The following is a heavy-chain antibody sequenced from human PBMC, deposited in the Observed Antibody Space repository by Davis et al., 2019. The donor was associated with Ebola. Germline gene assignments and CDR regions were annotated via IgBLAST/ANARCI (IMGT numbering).Heavy chain of an antibody. CDR2: INTRGLLT. Sequence: ASVKVSCKASGYTLTSYYMHWVRQAPGQGLEWMGRINTRGLLTTYAQKFQGRVTMTRDTSTSTVNMELSSLRSEDTAVYFCAREEVDTALAPFFQYWGQGTLVTV. J-gene: IGHJ4*02. CDR1: GYTLTSYY. CDR3: AREEVDTALAPFFQY. D-gene: IGHD5-18*01. V-gene: IGHV1-46*01.